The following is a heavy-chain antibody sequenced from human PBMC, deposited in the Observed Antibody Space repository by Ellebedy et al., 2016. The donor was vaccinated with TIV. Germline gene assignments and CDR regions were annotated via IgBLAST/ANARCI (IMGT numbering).Heavy chain of an antibody. CDR3: ARDPGGGGDYGDNWFDP. CDR1: GFTVSSYF. J-gene: IGHJ5*02. V-gene: IGHV3-66*01. D-gene: IGHD4-17*01. Sequence: GESLKISCEASGFTVSSYFMSWVRQAPGKGLEWVAIIYNDDGTNYTDSVKGRFTISRDNFKNTLFLQMNNLRAEDTAVYYCARDPGGGGDYGDNWFDPWGRGTLVTVSS. CDR2: IYNDDGT.